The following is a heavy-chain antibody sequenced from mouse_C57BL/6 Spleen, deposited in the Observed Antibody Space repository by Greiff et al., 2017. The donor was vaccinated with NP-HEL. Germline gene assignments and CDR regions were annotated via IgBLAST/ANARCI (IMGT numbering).Heavy chain of an antibody. CDR2: IWSGGST. D-gene: IGHD1-1*01. V-gene: IGHV2-2*01. Sequence: QVQLQQSGPGLVQPSQSLSITCTVSSFSLTSYGVHWVRQSPGKGLEWLGVIWSGGSTDYNAAFISRLSISKDNSKSQVFFKMNSLQADDTAIYYCARGIYYGSSHYYAMDYWGQGTSVTVSS. CDR1: SFSLTSYG. J-gene: IGHJ4*01. CDR3: ARGIYYGSSHYYAMDY.